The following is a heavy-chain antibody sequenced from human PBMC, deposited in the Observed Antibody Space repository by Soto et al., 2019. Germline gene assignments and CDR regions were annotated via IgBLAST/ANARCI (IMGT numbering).Heavy chain of an antibody. CDR3: AYGSGSRVLYYYMDV. CDR1: GFTFSSYA. D-gene: IGHD3-10*01. CDR2: ISGSGGST. V-gene: IGHV3-23*01. Sequence: GGSLRLSCAASGFTFSSYAMSWVRQAPGKRLEWVSAISGSGGSTYYADSVKGRFTISRDNSKNTLYLQMNSLRAEDTAVYYCAYGSGSRVLYYYMDVWGKGTTVTVSS. J-gene: IGHJ6*03.